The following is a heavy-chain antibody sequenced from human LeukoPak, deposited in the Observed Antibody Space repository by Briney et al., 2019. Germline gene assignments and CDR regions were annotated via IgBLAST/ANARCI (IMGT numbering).Heavy chain of an antibody. D-gene: IGHD3-22*01. CDR3: ARTTYYYEIDGEDY. V-gene: IGHV7-4-1*02. CDR2: INTNTGNP. J-gene: IGHJ4*02. CDR1: GYTFTSYA. Sequence: VASVKVSCKASGYTFTSYAMNWVRQAPGQGLEWMGWINTNTGNPTYAQGFTGRFVFSLDTSVSTAYLQISSLKAEDTAVYYCARTTYYYEIDGEDYWGQGTLVTVSS.